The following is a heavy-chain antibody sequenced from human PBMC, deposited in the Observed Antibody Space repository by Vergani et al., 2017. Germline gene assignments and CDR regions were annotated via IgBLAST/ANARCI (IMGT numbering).Heavy chain of an antibody. CDR2: FDPEDGET. Sequence: QVPLVQSGAEVKKPGASVKVSCKVSGYTLTELSMHWVRQAPGKGLEWMGGFDPEDGETIYAQKFQGRVTMTRDTSTSTVYMELSSLRSEDTAVYYCARRRGGSSGVHGMDVWGQGTTVTVSS. V-gene: IGHV1-24*01. J-gene: IGHJ6*02. CDR1: GYTLTELS. CDR3: ARRRGGSSGVHGMDV. D-gene: IGHD2-15*01.